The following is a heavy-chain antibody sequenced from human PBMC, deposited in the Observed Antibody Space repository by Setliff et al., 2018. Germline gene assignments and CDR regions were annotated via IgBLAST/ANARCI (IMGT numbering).Heavy chain of an antibody. CDR3: ARRWNFGPYGSGIHDGFDM. CDR1: DGSFSDYY. J-gene: IGHJ3*02. V-gene: IGHV4-34*01. Sequence: SETLSLTCAVYDGSFSDYYWSWIGQPPGKGLEWIGEINHYGSTKYKSSLKSRVTISVDTSKNQFSLKLNSVTAADTAVYYCARRWNFGPYGSGIHDGFDMWGQGTMVTVSS. CDR2: INHYGST. D-gene: IGHD3-10*01.